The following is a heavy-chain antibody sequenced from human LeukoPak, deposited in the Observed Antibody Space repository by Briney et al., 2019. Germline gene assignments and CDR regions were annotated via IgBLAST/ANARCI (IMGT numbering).Heavy chain of an antibody. J-gene: IGHJ4*02. CDR2: VSAYNGNT. CDR1: GYTFISYG. Sequence: ASVKVSCKASGYTFISYGISWVRQAPGQGPEWMGWVSAYNGNTSYVQKSQGRVTMTTDTSTRTVYMELRSLRSDDTAVYYCARDLSYGSGIRNFDYWGQGTLVIVSS. CDR3: ARDLSYGSGIRNFDY. V-gene: IGHV1-18*01. D-gene: IGHD3-10*01.